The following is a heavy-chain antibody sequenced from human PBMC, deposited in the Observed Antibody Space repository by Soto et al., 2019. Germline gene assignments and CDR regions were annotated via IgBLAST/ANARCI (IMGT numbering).Heavy chain of an antibody. J-gene: IGHJ4*02. CDR3: ARESEDLTSNFDY. CDR2: ISSTTNYI. Sequence: GGSLRLSCAASGFTFTSYSMNWVRQAPGKGLEWVSSISSTTNYIYYADSMKGRFTVSRDNAKNSVYLEMNSLSAEDTALYYCARESEDLTSNFDYWGQGTLVTVSS. V-gene: IGHV3-21*01. CDR1: GFTFTSYS.